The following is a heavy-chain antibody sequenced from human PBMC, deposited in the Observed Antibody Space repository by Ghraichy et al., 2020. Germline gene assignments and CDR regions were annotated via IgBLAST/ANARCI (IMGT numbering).Heavy chain of an antibody. D-gene: IGHD2-15*01. CDR2: INHSGST. CDR3: ARGRGCSGGSCYRYYYYGMDV. J-gene: IGHJ6*02. V-gene: IGHV4-34*01. Sequence: SETLSLTCAVYGGSFSGYYWSWIRQPPGKGLEWIGEINHSGSTNYNPSLKSRVTISVDTSKNQFSLKLSSVTAADTAVYYCARGRGCSGGSCYRYYYYGMDVWGQGTTVTVSS. CDR1: GGSFSGYY.